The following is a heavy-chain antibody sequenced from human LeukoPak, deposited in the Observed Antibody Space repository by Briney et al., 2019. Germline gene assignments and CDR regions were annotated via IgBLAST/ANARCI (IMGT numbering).Heavy chain of an antibody. Sequence: ASVKVSCKASGYTFTSYDINWVRQTTGQGLEWMGWMNPNSGNTGYAQKFQGRVTMTRNTSISTAYMELGSLRSEDTAVYYCATSWGSGSYVCLDVWGKGTTVTVSS. CDR2: MNPNSGNT. V-gene: IGHV1-8*01. D-gene: IGHD1-26*01. CDR1: GYTFTSYD. J-gene: IGHJ6*04. CDR3: ATSWGSGSYVCLDV.